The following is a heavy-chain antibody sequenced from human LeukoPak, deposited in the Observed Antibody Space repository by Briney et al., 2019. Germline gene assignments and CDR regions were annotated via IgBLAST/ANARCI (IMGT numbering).Heavy chain of an antibody. D-gene: IGHD3-3*01. V-gene: IGHV4-59*08. CDR2: IYYSGST. CDR3: ARHQYDFWSGYQYYFDY. J-gene: IGHJ4*02. Sequence: SETLSLTCTVSGGSISSYYWSWIRQPPGKGLEWIGYIYYSGSTNYNPSLKGRVTISVDTSKNQFSLKLSSVTAADTAVYYCARHQYDFWSGYQYYFDYWGQGTLVTVSS. CDR1: GGSISSYY.